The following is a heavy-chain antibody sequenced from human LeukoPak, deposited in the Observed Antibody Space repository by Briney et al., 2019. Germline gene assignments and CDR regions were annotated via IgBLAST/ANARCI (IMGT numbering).Heavy chain of an antibody. Sequence: SRTLSLTCAVSGGSISSGGYSWGWIRQPPGKGLEWIGLIYQSVRTYYHPSLKSRVTISVDRSKNQFFLNLSSVTAADTAVYYCARGGDSSGYYHAHGMDVWGQGTTVTASS. CDR3: ARGGDSSGYYHAHGMDV. D-gene: IGHD3-22*01. CDR2: IYQSVRT. J-gene: IGHJ6*02. V-gene: IGHV4-30-2*01. CDR1: GGSISSGGYS.